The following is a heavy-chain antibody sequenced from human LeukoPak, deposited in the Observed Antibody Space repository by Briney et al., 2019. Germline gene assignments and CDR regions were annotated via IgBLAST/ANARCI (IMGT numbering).Heavy chain of an antibody. J-gene: IGHJ4*02. V-gene: IGHV4-38-2*02. D-gene: IGHD5-24*01. CDR3: ARGDGYIYSGVVTLNFFDS. Sequence: SETLSLTCTVSGYSISSHYSWGWIRQPPGKGLEWIGSMYHSGNTYYNPPLKSRVTLSIDTSKNQFPLKLSSVTAADTAVYFCARGDGYIYSGVVTLNFFDSWGQGTLVTVSS. CDR2: MYHSGNT. CDR1: GYSISSHYS.